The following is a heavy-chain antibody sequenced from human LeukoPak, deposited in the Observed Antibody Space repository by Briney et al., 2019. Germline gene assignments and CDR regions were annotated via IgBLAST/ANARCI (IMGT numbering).Heavy chain of an antibody. CDR2: ISGSGGGT. CDR1: GFSFSNYG. Sequence: GRSLRLSCAASGFSFSNYGMHWVRQAPGKGLEWVSAISGSGGGTLYADSVKGRFTISRYNSKNTLYLQMNSLRAEDTAVYYCAKDQYYYDNSGHPTEYWGQGTLVPVSS. J-gene: IGHJ4*02. V-gene: IGHV3-23*01. CDR3: AKDQYYYDNSGHPTEY. D-gene: IGHD3-22*01.